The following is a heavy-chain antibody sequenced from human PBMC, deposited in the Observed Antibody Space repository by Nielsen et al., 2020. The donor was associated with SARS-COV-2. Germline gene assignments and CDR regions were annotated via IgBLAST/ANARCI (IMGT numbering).Heavy chain of an antibody. CDR3: GRHLSVVHKGLEI. CDR2: IYPGNSET. CDR1: GYTFTNSW. Sequence: GGSLRLSCQGSGYTFTNSWITWMRQMPGKGLEWMGIIYPGNSETRYSPSFQGQVTISADKSTSTAYLQWSSLKASDTAMYYCGRHLSVVHKGLEIWGQGTMVTVSS. D-gene: IGHD1-1*01. J-gene: IGHJ3*02. V-gene: IGHV5-51*01.